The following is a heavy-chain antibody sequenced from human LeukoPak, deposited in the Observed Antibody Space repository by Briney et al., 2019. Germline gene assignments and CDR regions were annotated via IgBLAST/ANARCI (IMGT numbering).Heavy chain of an antibody. Sequence: GGSLRLSCAASGFTFDYYAMHWVRQAPGKGLEWVSGISWNSGSIGYADSVKGRFTISRDNSKNTLYLQMNSLRAEDTAVYYCARGGSYLSAFDIWGQGTMVTVSS. CDR2: ISWNSGSI. D-gene: IGHD1-26*01. CDR3: ARGGSYLSAFDI. CDR1: GFTFDYYA. V-gene: IGHV3-9*01. J-gene: IGHJ3*02.